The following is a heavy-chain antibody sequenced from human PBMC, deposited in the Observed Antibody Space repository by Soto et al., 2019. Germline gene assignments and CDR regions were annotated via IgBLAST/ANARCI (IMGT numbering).Heavy chain of an antibody. J-gene: IGHJ4*02. D-gene: IGHD3-10*01. V-gene: IGHV3-30*18. CDR3: AKVVWPGSGSATFDY. CDR1: GFTFSSYG. Sequence: QVHLVESGGDVVLPGRSLRLSCAASGFTFSSYGMHWVRQAPGKGLEWVAAIAYDGSNKYYGDSVEGRFTISRDTSKNTLYLQMNGLRPDDTDVYYCAKVVWPGSGSATFDYWGQGTLVTVSS. CDR2: IAYDGSNK.